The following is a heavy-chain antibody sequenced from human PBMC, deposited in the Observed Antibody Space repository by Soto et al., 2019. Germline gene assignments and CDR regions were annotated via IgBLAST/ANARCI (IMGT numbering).Heavy chain of an antibody. Sequence: PGESLKISCKGSGYSFTSYWISWVRQMPGKGLEWMGRIDPSDSYTNYSPSFQGHVTISADKSISTAYLQMNSLRVEDTAVYYCAKDIAPVYGGYLDYWGQGTLVTVSS. CDR1: GYSFTSYW. CDR2: IDPSDSYT. V-gene: IGHV5-10-1*01. D-gene: IGHD5-12*01. CDR3: AKDIAPVYGGYLDY. J-gene: IGHJ4*02.